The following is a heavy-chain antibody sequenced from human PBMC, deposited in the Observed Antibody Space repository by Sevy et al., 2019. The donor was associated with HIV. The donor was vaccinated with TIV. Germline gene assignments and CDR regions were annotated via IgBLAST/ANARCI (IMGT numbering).Heavy chain of an antibody. J-gene: IGHJ4*02. V-gene: IGHV3-72*01. CDR2: IRNKPDSYTT. CDR3: ATHAGIAAAGRVFDY. Sequence: GGSLRLSCAASGFTFSDHYMERVRQAPGKGLEWVGRIRNKPDSYTTEYAASVTGRFTISRDDSKNSLYLLMDSLKTEDTAVYYCATHAGIAAAGRVFDYWGQGTLVTVSS. D-gene: IGHD6-13*01. CDR1: GFTFSDHY.